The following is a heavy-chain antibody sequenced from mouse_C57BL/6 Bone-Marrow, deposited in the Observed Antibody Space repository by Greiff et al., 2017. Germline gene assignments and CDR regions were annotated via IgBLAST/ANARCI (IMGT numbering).Heavy chain of an antibody. CDR1: GFNIKDDY. CDR3: TTYSYVFAY. Sequence: VQLKESGAELVRPGASVKLSCTASGFNIKDDYMHWVKQRPEQGLEWIGWIDPENGDTEYASKFQGKATITADTSSNTAYLQLSSLTSEDTAVYYCTTYSYVFAYWGQGTLVTVSA. V-gene: IGHV14-4*01. CDR2: IDPENGDT. D-gene: IGHD1-1*01. J-gene: IGHJ3*01.